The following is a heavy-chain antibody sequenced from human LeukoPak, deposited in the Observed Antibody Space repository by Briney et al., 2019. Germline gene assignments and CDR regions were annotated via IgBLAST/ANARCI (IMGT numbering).Heavy chain of an antibody. CDR3: AKSNGYGLVDI. Sequence: SETLSLTCTVSGYSISSGYYWGWIRQPPGKGLEWIGSIYHSGNTYYNPFLKSRVTISVDTSKNQFSLKLSSVTAADTAVYYCAKSNGYGLVDIWGQGTMVTVSS. CDR1: GYSISSGYY. CDR2: IYHSGNT. D-gene: IGHD3-10*01. V-gene: IGHV4-38-2*02. J-gene: IGHJ3*02.